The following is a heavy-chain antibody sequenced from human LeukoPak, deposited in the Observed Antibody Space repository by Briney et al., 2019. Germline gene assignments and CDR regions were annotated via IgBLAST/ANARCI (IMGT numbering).Heavy chain of an antibody. CDR3: ARAYYSTSWFPH. Sequence: SETLSLTCAVYGGSFSGYYWSWIRQPPGKGLEWIGETNHSGRTNYNPSLKSRLTISADTSKNQFSLELRSVTAADTAVYYCARAYYSTSWFPHWGQGALVTVSS. CDR2: TNHSGRT. D-gene: IGHD3-10*01. CDR1: GGSFSGYY. V-gene: IGHV4-34*01. J-gene: IGHJ5*02.